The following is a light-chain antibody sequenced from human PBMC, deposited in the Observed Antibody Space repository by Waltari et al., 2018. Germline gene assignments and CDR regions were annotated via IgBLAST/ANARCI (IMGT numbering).Light chain of an antibody. CDR1: SSDIGAFDL. J-gene: IGLJ2*01. V-gene: IGLV2-14*03. CDR3: SSFTTGSTGL. Sequence: QSALAQPASVSGSPGQSITISCTCSSSDIGAFDLVSWYQQHPGRAPRLIIRNVSERPSGVPHRFSGSKSGNTASLTISSLRSEDESLYFCSSFTTGSTGLFGGGTKLTVL. CDR2: NVS.